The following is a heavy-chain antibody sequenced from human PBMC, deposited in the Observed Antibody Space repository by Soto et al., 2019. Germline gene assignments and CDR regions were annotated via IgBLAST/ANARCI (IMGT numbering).Heavy chain of an antibody. Sequence: GGSLRLSCAASGFTFSSYGMHWVRQAPGKGLEWVAVIWYDGSNKYYVDSVKGRFTISRDNSKNTLYLQMNSLRAEDTAVYYCARDALRFLEWGDYYYYYMDVWGKGTTVTVSS. V-gene: IGHV3-33*01. CDR2: IWYDGSNK. D-gene: IGHD3-3*01. CDR3: ARDALRFLEWGDYYYYYMDV. J-gene: IGHJ6*03. CDR1: GFTFSSYG.